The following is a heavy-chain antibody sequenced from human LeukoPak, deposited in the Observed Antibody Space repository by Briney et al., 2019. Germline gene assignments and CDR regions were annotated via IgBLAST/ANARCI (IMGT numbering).Heavy chain of an antibody. V-gene: IGHV3-7*03. Sequence: PGGSLRLSCAASGFTLSSSWMSWVRQAPGKGLEWVANIKRDGSEKYYVDSVRGRFTISRDNAKNSLYLQMNSLRAEDTAVYYCAREVSSDKDGYSYFDYWGQGTLVTVPS. J-gene: IGHJ4*02. CDR2: IKRDGSEK. CDR1: GFTLSSSW. D-gene: IGHD5-24*01. CDR3: AREVSSDKDGYSYFDY.